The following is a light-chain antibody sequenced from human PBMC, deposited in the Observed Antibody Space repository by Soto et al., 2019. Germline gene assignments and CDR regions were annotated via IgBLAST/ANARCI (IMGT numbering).Light chain of an antibody. J-gene: IGKJ1*01. V-gene: IGKV1-5*03. Sequence: DIQMTQPPSTLSASVGDRVTITCRASQRISTWLAWYQQKPGKAPKLLIYSASDLESGVPSRFSGSGFGTEFTLTITSLQPDDFATYYCQQYNSYSTFGPATFGQGTKVDIK. CDR2: SAS. CDR1: QRISTW. CDR3: QQYNSYSTFGPAT.